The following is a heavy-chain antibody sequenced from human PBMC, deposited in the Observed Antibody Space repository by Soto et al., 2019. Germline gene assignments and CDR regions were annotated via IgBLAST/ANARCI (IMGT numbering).Heavy chain of an antibody. CDR2: IRTKANSYAA. CDR1: GFTFRGSA. CDR3: TGSLLAYCSGGKCHTDYYYYGMDV. D-gene: IGHD2-15*01. Sequence: EVRLVESGGGLVQPGASLKLSCAASGFTFRGSAMHWVRQASGKGLEWVGRIRTKANSYAAAYAASVQGRFTISRDDSKSTAYLQMNSLKTEDTAVYYCTGSLLAYCSGGKCHTDYYYYGMDVWGQGTAVTVSS. J-gene: IGHJ6*02. V-gene: IGHV3-73*02.